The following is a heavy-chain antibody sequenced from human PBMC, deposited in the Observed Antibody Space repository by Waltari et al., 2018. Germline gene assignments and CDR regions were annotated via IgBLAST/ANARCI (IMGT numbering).Heavy chain of an antibody. D-gene: IGHD1-26*01. CDR2: IIPIFDKS. V-gene: IGHV1-69*12. J-gene: IGHJ3*01. CDR1: GGTFSTYT. CDR3: ARDGNHGAFEV. Sequence: QVQLIQSGAEVKRPGSSVRVSCKVSGGTFSTYTLSWVRQAPGQGLEWMGGIIPIFDKSNYVQRFQGRVTFTEDESTSTTYMELSSLKSDDTAVYYCARDGNHGAFEVWGQGTMVTVSS.